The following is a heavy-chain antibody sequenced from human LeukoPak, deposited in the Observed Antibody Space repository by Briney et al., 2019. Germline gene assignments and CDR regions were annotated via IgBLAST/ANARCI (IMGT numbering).Heavy chain of an antibody. CDR2: ISYDGSNK. CDR1: GFTFSSYG. D-gene: IGHD6-19*01. CDR3: AKDLAVAGPYDAFDI. V-gene: IGHV3-30*18. J-gene: IGHJ3*02. Sequence: GRSLRLSCAASGFTFSSYGMHWVRQAPGKGLEWVAVISYDGSNKYYADSVKGRLTISRDNSKNTLYLQMNSLRAEDTAVYYCAKDLAVAGPYDAFDIWGQGTMVTVSS.